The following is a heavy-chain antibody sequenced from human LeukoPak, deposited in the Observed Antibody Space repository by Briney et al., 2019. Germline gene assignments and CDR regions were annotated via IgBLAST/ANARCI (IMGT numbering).Heavy chain of an antibody. Sequence: ASVKVSCKASGYTFSSYDISWVRQAPEQGLEWMGWISAYKGNTDYAQKFQGRVTMTTDTSTSTAYMELRSLRSDDTAVYYCGRKSGTVGWINWGVDYWGQGTLVTISS. CDR3: GRKSGTVGWINWGVDY. V-gene: IGHV1-18*01. CDR1: GYTFSSYD. J-gene: IGHJ4*02. D-gene: IGHD3-10*01. CDR2: ISAYKGNT.